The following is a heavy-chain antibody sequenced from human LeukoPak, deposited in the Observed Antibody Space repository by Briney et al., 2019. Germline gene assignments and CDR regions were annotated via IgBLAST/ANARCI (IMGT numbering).Heavy chain of an antibody. Sequence: GASVKVSCKASGYTFTSYYMQWVRQAPGQGLEWMGGIIPIFGTANYAQKFQGRVTITADKSTSTAYMELSSLRSEDTAVYYCAREPPGSYSKALDAFDIWGQGTMVTVSS. CDR1: GYTFTSYY. CDR2: IIPIFGTA. CDR3: AREPPGSYSKALDAFDI. V-gene: IGHV1-69*06. J-gene: IGHJ3*02. D-gene: IGHD3-10*01.